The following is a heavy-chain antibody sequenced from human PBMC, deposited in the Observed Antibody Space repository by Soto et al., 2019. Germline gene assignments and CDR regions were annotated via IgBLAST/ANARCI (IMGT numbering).Heavy chain of an antibody. D-gene: IGHD3-10*01. J-gene: IGHJ6*02. V-gene: IGHV4-30-2*01. CDR3: ARGRGWNYYYGMDV. CDR2: IYHSGST. Sequence: SETLSLTCAVSGGSISSGVYSWIWIRQPPGKGLEWIGYIYHSGSTYYNPSLKSRVTISVDRSKNQFSLKLSSVTAADTAVYYCARGRGWNYYYGMDVWGQGTTVTVSS. CDR1: GGSISSGVYS.